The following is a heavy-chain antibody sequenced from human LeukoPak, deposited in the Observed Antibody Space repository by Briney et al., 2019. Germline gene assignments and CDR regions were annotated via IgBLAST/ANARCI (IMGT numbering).Heavy chain of an antibody. CDR3: TTDSGYSGYDFRDY. V-gene: IGHV3-15*01. Sequence: GGSLRLSCAASGFTFSNAWMSWVRQAPGKGLEWVSRTKSKTDGGTTDYAAPVKGRFTISRDDSKNTLYLQMNSLKTEDTAVYYCTTDSGYSGYDFRDYWGQGTLVTVSS. CDR2: TKSKTDGGTT. D-gene: IGHD5-12*01. CDR1: GFTFSNAW. J-gene: IGHJ4*02.